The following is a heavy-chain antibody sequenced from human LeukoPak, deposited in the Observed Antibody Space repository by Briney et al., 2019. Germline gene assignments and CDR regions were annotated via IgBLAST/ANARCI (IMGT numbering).Heavy chain of an antibody. Sequence: PSQTLSLTCTVSGGSISIGGYYWSWIRQHPGKGLEWIGYIYYSGSTYYNPSLKSRVTISVDTSKNQFSLKLSSVTAADTAVYYCAREGENYYDRRLFWGQGTLVTVSS. CDR1: GGSISIGGYY. CDR3: AREGENYYDRRLF. J-gene: IGHJ4*02. V-gene: IGHV4-31*03. D-gene: IGHD3-22*01. CDR2: IYYSGST.